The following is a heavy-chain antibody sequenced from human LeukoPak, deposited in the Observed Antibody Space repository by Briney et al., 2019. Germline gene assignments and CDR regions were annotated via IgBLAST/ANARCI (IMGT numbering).Heavy chain of an antibody. CDR2: IYPGDSDT. Sequence: GESLKISCKGSGYRFTSYWIGWVRQMPGKGLEWMGIIYPGDSDTRYSPSFQGQVTISADKSISTAYLQWSSLKASDTAMYYCARSSSWYSGALDYWGQGTLVTVSS. CDR1: GYRFTSYW. J-gene: IGHJ4*02. CDR3: ARSSSWYSGALDY. V-gene: IGHV5-51*01. D-gene: IGHD6-13*01.